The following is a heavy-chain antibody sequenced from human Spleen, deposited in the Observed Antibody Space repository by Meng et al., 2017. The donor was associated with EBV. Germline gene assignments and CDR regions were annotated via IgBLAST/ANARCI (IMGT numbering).Heavy chain of an antibody. J-gene: IGHJ4*02. Sequence: VQLVESGGGLVPGGSLRLSCVASGFSFGGYGLHWVRQAPGKGLEWVSFISHDGRNNDYAESVKGRFAISRDISKNTVYLQLNSLRAEDTAVYYCARGPFGDYYFDYWGQGTLVTVSS. V-gene: IGHV3-30*07. CDR1: GFSFGGYG. D-gene: IGHD4-17*01. CDR2: ISHDGRNN. CDR3: ARGPFGDYYFDY.